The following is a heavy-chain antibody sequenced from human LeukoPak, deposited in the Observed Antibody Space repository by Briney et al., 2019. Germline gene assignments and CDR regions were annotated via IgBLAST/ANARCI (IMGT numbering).Heavy chain of an antibody. CDR2: ISYDGSNK. CDR1: GFTFSTYA. CDR3: AKPWGKKRITMVRGVIPRDWFDP. V-gene: IGHV3-30*18. J-gene: IGHJ5*02. D-gene: IGHD3-10*01. Sequence: GGSLRLSCAASGFTFSTYAMSWVRQAPGKGLEWVAVISYDGSNKYYADSVKGRFTISRDNSKNTLYLQMNSLRAEDTAVYYCAKPWGKKRITMVRGVIPRDWFDPWGQGTLVTVSS.